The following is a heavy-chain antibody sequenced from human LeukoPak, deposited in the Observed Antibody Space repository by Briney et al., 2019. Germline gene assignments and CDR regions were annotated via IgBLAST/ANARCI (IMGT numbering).Heavy chain of an antibody. CDR2: ITPIFGAA. D-gene: IGHD1-26*01. Sequence: ASVKVSCKASGGTFSSYPFTWVRQAPGQGLEWMGEITPIFGAANYAQTFQGRVTITADESTSTAYMDLSNLRSDDTAIYYCAINTGGRADAFDIWGQGTLVTVSS. CDR1: GGTFSSYP. V-gene: IGHV1-69*13. CDR3: AINTGGRADAFDI. J-gene: IGHJ3*02.